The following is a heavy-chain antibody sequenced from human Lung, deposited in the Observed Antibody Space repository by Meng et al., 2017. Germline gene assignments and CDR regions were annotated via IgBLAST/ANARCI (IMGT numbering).Heavy chain of an antibody. Sequence: VQRLGVGVGVAQPWGSLGLPCAASGFSFSSYAMSWVRHAPGKGLEWVSALSGGGFTTYYADSVKGRFAISRHNSKNTLYLQMNSLRAEDTALYYCAKYSYGLGDYLDYWGQGALVTVSS. J-gene: IGHJ4*02. CDR3: AKYSYGLGDYLDY. CDR1: GFSFSSYA. CDR2: LSGGGFTT. V-gene: IGHV3-23*01. D-gene: IGHD3-10*01.